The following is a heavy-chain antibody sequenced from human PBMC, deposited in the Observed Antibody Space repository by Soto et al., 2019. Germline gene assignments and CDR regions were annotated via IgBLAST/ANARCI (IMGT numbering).Heavy chain of an antibody. V-gene: IGHV1-18*01. Sequence: ASVKVSCKASGYTFTSYGISWVRQAPGQGLEWMGWISAYNGNTNYAQKLQGRVTMTTDTSTSTAYMELRSLRSDDTAVYYCARQPIVGVYDFWSGYYTGWFDPWGQGTLVTVSS. CDR3: ARQPIVGVYDFWSGYYTGWFDP. CDR1: GYTFTSYG. J-gene: IGHJ5*02. CDR2: ISAYNGNT. D-gene: IGHD3-3*01.